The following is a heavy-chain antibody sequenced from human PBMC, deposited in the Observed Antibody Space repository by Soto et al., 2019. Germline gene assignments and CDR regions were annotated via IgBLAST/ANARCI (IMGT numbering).Heavy chain of an antibody. V-gene: IGHV3-23*01. D-gene: IGHD6-19*01. CDR3: AKGTIAVAGIYALDY. CDR1: GFTFSSYA. Sequence: GGSLRLSCAASGFTFSSYAMSWVRQAPGKGLEWVSAISGSGGSTYYEDSVKGRFTISRDNSKNTLYLQMNSLRAEDTAVYYCAKGTIAVAGIYALDYWGQGTLVTVSS. CDR2: ISGSGGST. J-gene: IGHJ4*02.